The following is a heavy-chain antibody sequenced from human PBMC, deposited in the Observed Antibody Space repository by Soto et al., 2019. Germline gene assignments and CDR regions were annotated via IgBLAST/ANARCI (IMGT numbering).Heavy chain of an antibody. V-gene: IGHV5-51*01. J-gene: IGHJ6*02. CDR2: IYPGDSDT. CDR1: GYSFTSYW. D-gene: IGHD2-21*02. Sequence: GESLKISCKGSGYSFTSYWIGWVRQMPGKGLEWMGIIYPGDSDTRYSPSFQGQVTISADKSISTAYPQWSSLKASDTAMYYCATTSGTYCGGDCLYYYGMDVWGQGTTVTVSS. CDR3: ATTSGTYCGGDCLYYYGMDV.